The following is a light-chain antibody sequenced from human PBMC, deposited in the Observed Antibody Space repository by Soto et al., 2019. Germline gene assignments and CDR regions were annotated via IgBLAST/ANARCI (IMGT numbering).Light chain of an antibody. J-gene: IGLJ1*01. V-gene: IGLV2-14*01. CDR1: TSDIGSAKY. Sequence: QSALAQPASVSGSPGQSITISCTGSTSDIGSAKYVSWYQQHPGKAPKVMIYEVNNRPSGVSNRFSGSKSGNTAFLTISGLQAEDEADYYCSSHSSSSTDYVFGTGTKVTVL. CDR2: EVN. CDR3: SSHSSSSTDYV.